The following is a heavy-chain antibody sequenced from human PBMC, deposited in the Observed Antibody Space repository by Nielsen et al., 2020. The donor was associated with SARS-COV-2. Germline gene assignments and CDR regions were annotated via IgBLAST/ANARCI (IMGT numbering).Heavy chain of an antibody. V-gene: IGHV4-30-2*01. CDR2: IYHSGRT. D-gene: IGHD3-16*01. Sequence: LSLTCAVSGGSISSGGYSWSWIRQPPGKGLEWIGYIYHSGRTYYNPSLKSRVTISVDRSKNQFSLKLSSVTAADTAVYYCARGGRITFGGADDTFDIWGQGTMVTVSS. CDR1: GGSISSGGYS. J-gene: IGHJ3*02. CDR3: ARGGRITFGGADDTFDI.